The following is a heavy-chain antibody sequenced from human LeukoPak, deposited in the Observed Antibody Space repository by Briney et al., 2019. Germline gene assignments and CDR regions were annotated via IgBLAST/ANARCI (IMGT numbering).Heavy chain of an antibody. CDR1: GGSISSGDYY. J-gene: IGHJ3*02. CDR2: IYYSGST. Sequence: PSETLSLTCTVSGGSISSGDYYWSWIRQPPGKGLEWIGYIYYSGSTYYNPSLKSRVTISVDTSKNQFSLKLSSVTAADTAVYYCARGTLYYDSSGYRRRGVAFDIWGQGTMVTVSS. CDR3: ARGTLYYDSSGYRRRGVAFDI. D-gene: IGHD3-22*01. V-gene: IGHV4-30-4*01.